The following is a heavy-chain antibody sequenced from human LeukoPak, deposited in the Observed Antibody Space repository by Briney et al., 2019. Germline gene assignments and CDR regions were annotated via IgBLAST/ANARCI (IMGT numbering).Heavy chain of an antibody. CDR2: ISDFNGLT. J-gene: IGHJ4*02. CDR1: GYTLTDFG. V-gene: IGHV1-18*01. Sequence: ASVKVSCTTSGYTLTDFGLSWVRQAPGQGLEWMGWISDFNGLTKYAQKVQDRVTMTTDASTSTAYMELRSLTSDDTAIYYCARGLGYCSGGTCPNDYWGQGTLVTVSS. CDR3: ARGLGYCSGGTCPNDY. D-gene: IGHD2-15*01.